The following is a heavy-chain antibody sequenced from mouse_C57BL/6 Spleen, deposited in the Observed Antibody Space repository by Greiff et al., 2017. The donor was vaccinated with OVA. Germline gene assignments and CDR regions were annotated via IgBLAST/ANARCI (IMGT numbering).Heavy chain of an antibody. V-gene: IGHV3-6*01. Sequence: EVQLQESGPGLVKPSQSLSLTCSVTGYSITSGYYWNWIRQFPGNQLEWMGYISYDGSNNYNQSLKNRISITRDTSKNQVFLKLNSVTTEDTATYYGAREKVYYGSSFYAMDYWGQGTSVTVSS. CDR1: GYSITSGYY. CDR2: ISYDGSN. D-gene: IGHD1-1*01. J-gene: IGHJ4*01. CDR3: AREKVYYGSSFYAMDY.